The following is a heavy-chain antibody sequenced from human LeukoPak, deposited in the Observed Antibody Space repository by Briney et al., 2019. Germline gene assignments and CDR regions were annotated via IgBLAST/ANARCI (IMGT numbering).Heavy chain of an antibody. CDR1: GGSISSSSYY. CDR3: AGQLMDERVTIFGVVIIPHFDY. V-gene: IGHV4-39*01. J-gene: IGHJ4*02. Sequence: SETLSLTCTVSGGSISSSSYYWGWIRQPPGKGLEWIGSIYYSGSTYYNPSLKSRVTISVDTSKNQFSLTLSSVTAADTADDVCAGQLMDERVTIFGVVIIPHFDYWGQGTLVTVSS. D-gene: IGHD3-3*01. CDR2: IYYSGST.